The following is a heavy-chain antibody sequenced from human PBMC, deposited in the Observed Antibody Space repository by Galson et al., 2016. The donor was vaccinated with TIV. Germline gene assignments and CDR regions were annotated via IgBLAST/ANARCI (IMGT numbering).Heavy chain of an antibody. CDR3: ARPPYCGGDCYKYDN. V-gene: IGHV1-3*01. CDR1: GYSFSIYA. J-gene: IGHJ4*02. CDR2: INGGNGNT. D-gene: IGHD2-21*01. Sequence: SVKVSCKASGYSFSIYAMHWVRQAPGQRLEWMGWINGGNGNTKYSKQFQGRLTITRDTSASTAYMKLNSLRPEDTAVYYCARPPYCGGDCYKYDNWGQGTLVTVSS.